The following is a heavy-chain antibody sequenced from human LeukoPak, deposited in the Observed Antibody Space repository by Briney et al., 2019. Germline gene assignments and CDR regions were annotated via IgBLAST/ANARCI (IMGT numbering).Heavy chain of an antibody. Sequence: HTGGSLRLSCAASGFTFSTYNLNWVRQVPGEGLEWISYITTSSTTIQYADSVKGRFTISRDNAKNSLYLQMNSLRAEDTAVYYCARDHDFAFDYWGQGTLVTVSS. CDR3: ARDHDFAFDY. J-gene: IGHJ4*02. CDR2: ITTSSTTI. CDR1: GFTFSTYN. V-gene: IGHV3-48*01. D-gene: IGHD1-1*01.